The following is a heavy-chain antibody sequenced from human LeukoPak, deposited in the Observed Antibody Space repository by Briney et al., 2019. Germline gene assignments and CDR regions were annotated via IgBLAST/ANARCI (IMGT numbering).Heavy chain of an antibody. CDR2: AYSSGST. Sequence: PSETLSLTCTVFGDSITHYYLHWIRQPTGKGLEWIGRAYSSGSTNYNPSLQSRVTMSVDTSKSQFSLPLTSVTAADTAVYYCARQTPLVLYFDSWGQGTLVTVSS. V-gene: IGHV4-4*07. D-gene: IGHD5-18*01. CDR1: GDSITHYY. CDR3: ARQTPLVLYFDS. J-gene: IGHJ4*02.